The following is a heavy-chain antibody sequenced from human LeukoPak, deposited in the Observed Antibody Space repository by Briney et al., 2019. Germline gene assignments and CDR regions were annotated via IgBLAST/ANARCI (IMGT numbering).Heavy chain of an antibody. CDR3: ARTGYSRTKNNWFDP. V-gene: IGHV1-8*03. D-gene: IGHD6-13*01. CDR1: GYTFTSYD. Sequence: ASVKVSCKASGYTFTSYDINWVRQATGQGLEWMGWMNPNSGNTGYAQKFQGRVTITRNTSISTAYMELSSLRSEDTAVYYCARTGYSRTKNNWFDPWGQGTLVTVSS. J-gene: IGHJ5*02. CDR2: MNPNSGNT.